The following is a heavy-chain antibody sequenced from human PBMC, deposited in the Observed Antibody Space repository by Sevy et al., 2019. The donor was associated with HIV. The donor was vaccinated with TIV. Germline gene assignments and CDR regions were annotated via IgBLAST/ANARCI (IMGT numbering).Heavy chain of an antibody. D-gene: IGHD6-19*01. CDR2: INPNSGGT. V-gene: IGHV1-2*02. CDR1: GYTFTGYY. J-gene: IGHJ4*02. CDR3: ARDLDPIAVAGTGYFDY. Sequence: ASVKVSCKASGYTFTGYYMHWVRQAPGQGLEWMGWINPNSGGTNYAQKFQGRVTMTRDTSISTAYMELSRLRSDDTAVYYCARDLDPIAVAGTGYFDYWGQGTLVTVSS.